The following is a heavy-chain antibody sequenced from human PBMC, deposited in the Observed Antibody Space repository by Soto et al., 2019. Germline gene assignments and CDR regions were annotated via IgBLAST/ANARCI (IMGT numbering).Heavy chain of an antibody. D-gene: IGHD3-16*01. Sequence: SETLSLTCTVSGGSISSYYWSWIRQSPGKGLEWIGYIYYRGSTNHNPSLKSRVTISVDTSKSQFSLRVSSVTAADTAVYYCARSSTPYYVDYWGQGTLVTVSS. CDR2: IYYRGST. CDR3: ARSSTPYYVDY. J-gene: IGHJ4*02. CDR1: GGSISSYY. V-gene: IGHV4-59*01.